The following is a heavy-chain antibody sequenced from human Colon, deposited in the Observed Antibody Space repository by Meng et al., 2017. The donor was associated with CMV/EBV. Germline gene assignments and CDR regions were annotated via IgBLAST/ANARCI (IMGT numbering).Heavy chain of an antibody. V-gene: IGHV1-18*01. CDR1: GYTFTTYS. D-gene: IGHD2-2*01. Sequence: ASVKVSCKASGYTFTTYSITWVRQAPGQGLEWMGLISPYNGNTKYAQRLQDRVTMTTDTSTNTAYMELRSLRSDDTAVYFCARVVVGPADYYTMDVWGQGTTVTGLL. CDR2: ISPYNGNT. J-gene: IGHJ6*02. CDR3: ARVVVGPADYYTMDV.